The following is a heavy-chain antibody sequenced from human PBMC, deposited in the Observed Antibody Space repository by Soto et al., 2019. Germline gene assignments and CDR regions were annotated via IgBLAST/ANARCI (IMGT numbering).Heavy chain of an antibody. D-gene: IGHD4-4*01. CDR3: ARDRVRVTTEYYGMDV. Sequence: GASVKVSWKTSGYAYTRYGGSWVRQAPGQGLEWMGWISAYNGNTNYAQKLQGRVTMTTDTSTSTAYMELRSLRSDDTAVYYCARDRVRVTTEYYGMDVWGQGTTVTVSS. CDR2: ISAYNGNT. CDR1: GYAYTRYG. V-gene: IGHV1-18*01. J-gene: IGHJ6*02.